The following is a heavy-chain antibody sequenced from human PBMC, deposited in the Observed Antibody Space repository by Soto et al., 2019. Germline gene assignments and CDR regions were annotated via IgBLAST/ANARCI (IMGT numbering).Heavy chain of an antibody. CDR3: ARKAGPTQFYYDS. D-gene: IGHD4-4*01. V-gene: IGHV3-53*01. J-gene: IGHJ4*02. CDR2: IYAAGST. CDR1: GFTVSRHY. Sequence: GGSLRLSGAASGFTVSRHYISWVRQAPGKGLEWVSVIYAAGSTYYADSVKGRFTISRDNSKNIVYLQMDSLRAEDTAVYYCARKAGPTQFYYDSWGQGIRVTVSS.